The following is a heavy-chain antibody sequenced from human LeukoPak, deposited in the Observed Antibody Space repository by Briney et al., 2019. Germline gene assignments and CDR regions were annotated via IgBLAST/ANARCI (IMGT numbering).Heavy chain of an antibody. CDR2: IKQDGSEK. Sequence: PGGSLRLSCAASGFTFSSYWMSWVRQAPGKGLEWVANIKQDGSEKYYMDSVKGRFTISRDNARNTLYMQMNSLRAEDTAVYYCVRGCSSTSCYPFDCWGQGTLVTVSS. D-gene: IGHD2-2*01. V-gene: IGHV3-7*04. CDR1: GFTFSSYW. J-gene: IGHJ4*02. CDR3: VRGCSSTSCYPFDC.